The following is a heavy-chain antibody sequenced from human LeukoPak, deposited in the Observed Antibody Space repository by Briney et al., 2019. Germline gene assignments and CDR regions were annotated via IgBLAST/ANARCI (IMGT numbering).Heavy chain of an antibody. CDR1: GGSISSSSYY. J-gene: IGHJ5*02. D-gene: IGHD6-25*01. Sequence: PSETLSLTCTVSGGSISSSSYYWGWIRQPPGKGLEWIGSIYYSGSTYYNPSLKSRVTISVDTSKNQFSLKLSSVTAADTAVCYCARDGSRDSSVGFDPWGQGTLVTVSS. CDR3: ARDGSRDSSVGFDP. CDR2: IYYSGST. V-gene: IGHV4-39*07.